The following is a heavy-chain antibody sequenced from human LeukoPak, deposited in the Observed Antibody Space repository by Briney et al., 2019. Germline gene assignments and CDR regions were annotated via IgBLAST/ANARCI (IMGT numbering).Heavy chain of an antibody. CDR2: IDWDDDK. CDR1: GFSRGTSGMR. D-gene: IGHD3-10*01. J-gene: IGHJ4*02. CDR3: VRGSGSTIDY. Sequence: SGPALVNPPPPLTLTCTFSGFSRGTSGMRVSWIRQPPVKALEWLARIDWDDDKFYSTSLKTRLTISKDTSRNQVVLTMTNMDPVDTATYYCVRGSGSTIDYWGQGTLVTVSS. V-gene: IGHV2-70*04.